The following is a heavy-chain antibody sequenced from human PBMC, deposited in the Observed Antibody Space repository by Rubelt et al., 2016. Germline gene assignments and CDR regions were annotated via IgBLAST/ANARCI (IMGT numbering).Heavy chain of an antibody. CDR3: ARVTLIAAREFDY. Sequence: QVQLVQSGAEVKKPGASVKVSCKASGYTFTSYGISWVRQAPGQGLEWMGWISAYNGNTNFAQKLEGSVTRTTDTSTSTADMELRSRRSDDTAVYYCARVTLIAAREFDYWGQGTLVTVSS. D-gene: IGHD6-6*01. J-gene: IGHJ4*02. CDR2: ISAYNGNT. V-gene: IGHV1-18*01. CDR1: GYTFTSYG.